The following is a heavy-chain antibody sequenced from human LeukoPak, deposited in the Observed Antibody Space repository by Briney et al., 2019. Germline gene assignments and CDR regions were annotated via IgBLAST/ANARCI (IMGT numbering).Heavy chain of an antibody. J-gene: IGHJ4*02. Sequence: PGGSLRLSCAASGFTFISYGMHWVRQAPGKGLEWVAVISYDGGDKYYADSVKGRFTVSRSNSRNTLFLQMNSLRAEDTAVYYCASGTYLYYFDYWGQGTLVTVSS. V-gene: IGHV3-30*03. CDR3: ASGTYLYYFDY. CDR2: ISYDGGDK. CDR1: GFTFISYG. D-gene: IGHD1-26*01.